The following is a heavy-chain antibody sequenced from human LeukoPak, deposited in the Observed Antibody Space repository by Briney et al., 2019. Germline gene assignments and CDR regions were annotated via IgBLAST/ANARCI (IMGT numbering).Heavy chain of an antibody. J-gene: IGHJ6*03. CDR3: ARVFWDTVTTSPYYYYYYMDV. CDR2: IYTSGST. V-gene: IGHV4-4*07. D-gene: IGHD4-11*01. CDR1: GGSISSYY. Sequence: SETLSLTCTVSGGSISSYYWSWIRQPAGKGLEWIGRIYTSGSTNYNPSLKSRVTMSVDTSKNQFSLKLSSVTAADTAVYYCARVFWDTVTTSPYYYYYYMDVWGKGTTVTVSS.